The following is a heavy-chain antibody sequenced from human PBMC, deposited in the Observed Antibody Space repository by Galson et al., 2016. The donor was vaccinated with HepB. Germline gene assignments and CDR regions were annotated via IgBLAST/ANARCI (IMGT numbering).Heavy chain of an antibody. CDR3: ARGRTESRLNMVRGRVETEMFDYGMDV. CDR2: VSHSGTA. D-gene: IGHD3-10*01. Sequence: SETLSLTCNVSGYSIRSGYYWGWIRQPPGKGLEWIGEVSHSGTANYHPSVAGRVTFSFDTSKKQFSLKLYSVTAADTAVYYCARGRTESRLNMVRGRVETEMFDYGMDVWGQGTTVTVSS. V-gene: IGHV4-38-2*02. J-gene: IGHJ6*02. CDR1: GYSIRSGYY.